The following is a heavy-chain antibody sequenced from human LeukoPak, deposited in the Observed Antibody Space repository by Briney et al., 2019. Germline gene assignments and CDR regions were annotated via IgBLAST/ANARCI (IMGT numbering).Heavy chain of an antibody. Sequence: SETLSLTCPVSGGSISSYYWSWIQQPPGKGLEWIGYIYYSGSTNYNPSLKSRVTISVDTSKNQFSLKLSSVTAADTAVYYCARDRGYDSSTFDYWGQGTLVTVSS. CDR2: IYYSGST. V-gene: IGHV4-59*12. D-gene: IGHD5-12*01. J-gene: IGHJ4*02. CDR1: GGSISSYY. CDR3: ARDRGYDSSTFDY.